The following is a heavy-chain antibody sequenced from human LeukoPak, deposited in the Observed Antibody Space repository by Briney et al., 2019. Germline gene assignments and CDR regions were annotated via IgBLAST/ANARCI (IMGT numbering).Heavy chain of an antibody. CDR3: AKGHFWSGYYTDFDY. D-gene: IGHD3-3*02. J-gene: IGHJ4*02. CDR2: IWYDGSNK. V-gene: IGHV3-33*06. CDR1: GFTFSSYG. Sequence: GGSLRLSCAASGFTFSSYGMHWVRQAPGKGLEWVAVIWYDGSNKYYADSVKGRFTISRDNSKNTLYLQMSSLRAEDTAVYYCAKGHFWSGYYTDFDYWGQGTLVTVSS.